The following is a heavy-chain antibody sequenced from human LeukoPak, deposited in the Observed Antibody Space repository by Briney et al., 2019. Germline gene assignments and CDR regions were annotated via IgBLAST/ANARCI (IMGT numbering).Heavy chain of an antibody. CDR3: ASRAAAAPRTDY. V-gene: IGHV4-4*02. CDR1: GESISSSNW. CDR2: IYHSGST. J-gene: IGHJ4*02. D-gene: IGHD6-13*01. Sequence: SGTLSLTCAVSGESISSSNWWSWVRQPPGKGLEWIGEIYHSGSTNYNPSLKSRVTISVDKSKNQFSLKLSSVTATDTAVYYCASRAAAAPRTDYWGQGTLVTVSS.